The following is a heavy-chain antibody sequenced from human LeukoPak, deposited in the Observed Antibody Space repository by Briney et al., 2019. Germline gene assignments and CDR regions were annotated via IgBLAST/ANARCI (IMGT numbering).Heavy chain of an antibody. J-gene: IGHJ4*02. Sequence: GRSLRLSCAASGFTFSSSGMHWVRQAPGKGLEWVSAISGGGDYIYYAHSVKGRFSLSRDNSKNTLYLQMNSLSADDAAVYYCARKLLYYDRSGPSFDYWGQGTLVTVSS. CDR2: ISGGGDYI. D-gene: IGHD3-22*01. V-gene: IGHV3-23*01. CDR3: ARKLLYYDRSGPSFDY. CDR1: GFTFSSSG.